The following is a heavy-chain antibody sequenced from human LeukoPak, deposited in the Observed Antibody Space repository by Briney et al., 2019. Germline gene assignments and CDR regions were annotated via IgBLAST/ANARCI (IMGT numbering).Heavy chain of an antibody. Sequence: SETLSLTCTVSGGSIRSYYWSWIRQSPWRGQELLGYIYVNGITNYNPSLKSLVTMSVDMSKNQVSLQLRSVTAADTAVYYCARTSAQYFESSGLLGAFFDLWGQGKMVSVSS. CDR2: IYVNGIT. D-gene: IGHD3-22*01. J-gene: IGHJ3*01. V-gene: IGHV4-59*01. CDR3: ARTSAQYFESSGLLGAFFDL. CDR1: GGSIRSYY.